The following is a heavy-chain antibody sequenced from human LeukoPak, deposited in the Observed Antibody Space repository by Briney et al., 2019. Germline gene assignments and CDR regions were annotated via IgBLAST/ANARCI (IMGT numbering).Heavy chain of an antibody. CDR1: GGSISNYY. J-gene: IGHJ4*02. V-gene: IGHV4-59*01. CDR2: MYYSGNT. D-gene: IGHD3-22*01. Sequence: SETLSLTCTVSGGSISNYYWSWIRQPLGKGLGWIGLMYYSGNTNYNPSLKSRVTISIDTSKIQFSLKLTSVTAADTAEYYCASGLFYDSSTYYDYWGQGTLVTVSS. CDR3: ASGLFYDSSTYYDY.